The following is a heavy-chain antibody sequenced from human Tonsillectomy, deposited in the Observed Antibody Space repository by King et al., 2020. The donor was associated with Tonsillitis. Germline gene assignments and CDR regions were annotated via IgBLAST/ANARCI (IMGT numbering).Heavy chain of an antibody. CDR2: INPSGGST. CDR3: ARASGVGATSSHFDY. CDR1: GYTFTSYY. J-gene: IGHJ4*02. V-gene: IGHV1-46*01. Sequence: QLVQSGAEVKKPGASVKVSCKASGYTFTSYYMHWVRQAPGQGLEWMGIINPSGGSTSYAQKFQGRVTMTRDTSTSTVYMELSSLRSEDTAVYYCARASGVGATSSHFDYWGQGTLVTVSS. D-gene: IGHD1-26*01.